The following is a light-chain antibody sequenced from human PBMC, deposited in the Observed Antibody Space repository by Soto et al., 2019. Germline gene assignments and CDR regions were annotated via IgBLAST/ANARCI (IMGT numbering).Light chain of an antibody. J-gene: IGKJ1*01. CDR1: QTVFSNY. Sequence: EIVLTQSPGTLSLAPGERSNLSCRATQTVFSNYIGWYKQNPGQPPRILIFGASIRATGIPDRFSGSGSGTDFTLTISGLQTEDFAVYDCQQYGSSPSTFRQGTKVDI. CDR3: QQYGSSPST. V-gene: IGKV3-20*01. CDR2: GAS.